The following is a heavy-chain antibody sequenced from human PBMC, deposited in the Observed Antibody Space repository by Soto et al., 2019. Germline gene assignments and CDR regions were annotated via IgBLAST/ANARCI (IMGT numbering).Heavy chain of an antibody. CDR1: GFTLSMYW. CDR3: ARDVSPGSSSLYLDAFDI. V-gene: IGHV3-7*05. Sequence: EVQLEESGGGLVQPGGSLRLSCAASGFTLSMYWMTWVRQAPGRGLEWVANIKQDGSKKSYLDSVRGPFTISRDNVRNSLYLQMDSLRAEDTALYYCARDVSPGSSSLYLDAFDIWGQGTMVIVSS. CDR2: IKQDGSKK. J-gene: IGHJ3*02. D-gene: IGHD6-13*01.